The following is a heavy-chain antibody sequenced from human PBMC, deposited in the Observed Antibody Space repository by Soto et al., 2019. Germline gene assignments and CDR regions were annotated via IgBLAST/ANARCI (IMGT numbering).Heavy chain of an antibody. CDR3: ARDKVGGGSCYMCYYYGMDV. Sequence: ASVKVSCKVSGYTLTELSMHWVRQAPGKGLERMGGFDPEDGETIYAQKFQGRVTMTEDTSTDTAYMELSSLRSEDTAVYYCARDKVGGGSCYMCYYYGMDVWGQGTTVTVSS. V-gene: IGHV1-24*01. D-gene: IGHD2-15*01. CDR2: FDPEDGET. J-gene: IGHJ6*02. CDR1: GYTLTELS.